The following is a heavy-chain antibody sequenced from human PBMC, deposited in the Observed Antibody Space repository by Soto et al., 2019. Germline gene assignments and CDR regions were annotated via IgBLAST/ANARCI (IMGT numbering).Heavy chain of an antibody. CDR1: GYTFTDYY. CDR3: ARDPIGGGAPYYFDY. V-gene: IGHV1-2*02. J-gene: IGHJ4*02. D-gene: IGHD3-16*01. Sequence: QVQLVQSGAEVKRPGASVKVSCKASGYTFTDYYLYWLRQAPGQGPEWLGGINPKHGVTNFAQGFQGRVTMTRDTSISTAYMELSGLTSDDTAVYYCARDPIGGGAPYYFDYWGQGTLLTVSS. CDR2: INPKHGVT.